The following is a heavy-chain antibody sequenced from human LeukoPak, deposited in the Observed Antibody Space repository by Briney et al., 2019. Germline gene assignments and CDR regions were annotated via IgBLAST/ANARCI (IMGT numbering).Heavy chain of an antibody. D-gene: IGHD3-22*01. Sequence: SETLSLTCAVSGGSISSGGYSWSWIRQPPGKGLEWIGYIYHSGSTYYNPSLKSRVTMSVDRSKNQFSLKLSSVTAADTAVYYCATGRDYDSSGYPDYWGQGTLVTVSS. J-gene: IGHJ4*02. V-gene: IGHV4-30-2*01. CDR1: GGSISSGGYS. CDR2: IYHSGST. CDR3: ATGRDYDSSGYPDY.